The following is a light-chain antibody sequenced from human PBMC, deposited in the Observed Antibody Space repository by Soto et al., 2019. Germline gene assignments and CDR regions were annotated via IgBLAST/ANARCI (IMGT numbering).Light chain of an antibody. CDR2: AAS. CDR1: QSISSY. J-gene: IGKJ5*01. CDR3: QQSYSTLPIT. Sequence: DIQMTQSPSSLYASVGDRVTITCRASQSISSYLNWYQQKPGKAPKLLIYAASSLQSGVPSRFSGSGSGTDFTLTISSLQPEDFATYYCQQSYSTLPITFGQGTRLEIK. V-gene: IGKV1-39*01.